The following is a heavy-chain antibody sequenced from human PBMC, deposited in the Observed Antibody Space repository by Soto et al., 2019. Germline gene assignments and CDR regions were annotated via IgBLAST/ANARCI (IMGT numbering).Heavy chain of an antibody. J-gene: IGHJ6*02. V-gene: IGHV3-74*01. CDR1: GFTFSSYW. D-gene: IGHD6-19*01. CDR3: ARMWAVAGLYYYYGMDV. Sequence: EVQLVESGGGLVQPGGSLRLSCAASGFTFSSYWMHWVRQAPGKGLVWVSRINSDGSSTSYADSVKGRFTISRDNAKNTRYLQMNRLRAEDTAVYYCARMWAVAGLYYYYGMDVWGQGTTVTVSS. CDR2: INSDGSST.